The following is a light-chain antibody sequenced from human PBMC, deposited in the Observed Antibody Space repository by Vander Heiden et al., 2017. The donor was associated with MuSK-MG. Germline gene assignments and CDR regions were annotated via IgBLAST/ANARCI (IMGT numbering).Light chain of an antibody. CDR3: QVWDSSSDHWV. CDR1: NIGNKS. CDR2: YDS. J-gene: IGLJ3*02. V-gene: IGLV3-21*04. Sequence: SSVLTQPPSASVPPAQTARITCRVINIGNKSVHWYQQKPGQAPVLVIYYDSDRPSGIPERFSGSNSGNTATLTISRVEAGDEADYYCQVWDSSSDHWVFGGGTKLTVL.